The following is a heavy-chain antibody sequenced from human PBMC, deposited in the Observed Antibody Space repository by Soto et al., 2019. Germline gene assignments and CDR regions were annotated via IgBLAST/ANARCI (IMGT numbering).Heavy chain of an antibody. CDR3: AKRGAFTSGWVCDIDY. V-gene: IGHV3-23*01. J-gene: IGHJ4*02. Sequence: XEFLSLPCGAFGSTFSNNASSWVRKSPGKGLEWVSSITNSGRSTYYEDSVKGRFTISRDNSKNTLYLQMTSLKADDTAVYYCAKRGAFTSGWVCDIDYWGQGNLVTVSS. D-gene: IGHD6-19*01. CDR1: GSTFSNNA. CDR2: ITNSGRST.